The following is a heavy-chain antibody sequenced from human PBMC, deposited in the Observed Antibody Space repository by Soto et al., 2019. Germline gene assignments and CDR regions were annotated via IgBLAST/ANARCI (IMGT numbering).Heavy chain of an antibody. CDR1: GFTFSSYA. CDR3: AKAGVKGGVVVVAAPNAMHY. V-gene: IGHV3-23*01. CDR2: ISGSGGST. Sequence: EVQLLESGGGLVQPGGSLRLSCAASGFTFSSYAMSWVRQAPGKGLEWVSAISGSGGSTYYADSVKGRFTISRDNSKNTLYLQMNSLRAEDRAVYYCAKAGVKGGVVVVAAPNAMHYWGQGPLVTVPS. J-gene: IGHJ4*02. D-gene: IGHD2-15*01.